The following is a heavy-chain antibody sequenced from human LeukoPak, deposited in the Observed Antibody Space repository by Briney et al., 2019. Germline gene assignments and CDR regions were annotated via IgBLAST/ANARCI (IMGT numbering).Heavy chain of an antibody. V-gene: IGHV3-23*01. CDR3: AKELKIAVVGTVAFDI. J-gene: IGHJ3*02. D-gene: IGHD6-13*01. CDR1: GFTFSTYA. CDR2: ISGSGGST. Sequence: PGGSLRLSCAASGFTFSTYAMSWVRQAPGKGLEWVSAISGSGGSTYYADSVKGRLTISRDNSKSTLYLQMNSLRAEDTAVYYCAKELKIAVVGTVAFDIWGQGTMVTVSS.